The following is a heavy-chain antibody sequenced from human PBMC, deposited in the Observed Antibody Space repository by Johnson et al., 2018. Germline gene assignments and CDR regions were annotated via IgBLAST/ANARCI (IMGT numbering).Heavy chain of an antibody. J-gene: IGHJ6*02. CDR3: ARDAGPRDYYDGRDV. V-gene: IGHV3-33*01. CDR2: IWYDGSNK. CDR1: GFTFSSYG. D-gene: IGHD3-10*01. Sequence: QVQLVQSGGGVVQPGRSLRLSCAASGFTFSSYGMHWVRQAPGKGLAWVAVIWYDGSNKYYAASVKGRFTISKDNSKNTLYLQMNSLRAEDTAVYYFARDAGPRDYYDGRDVWGQGTTVTVSS.